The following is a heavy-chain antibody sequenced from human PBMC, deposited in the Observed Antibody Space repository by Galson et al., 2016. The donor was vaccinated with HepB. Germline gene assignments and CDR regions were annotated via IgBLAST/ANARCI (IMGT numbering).Heavy chain of an antibody. Sequence: SLRLSCAASGFTFSRYGMHWVRQAPGKGLEWVALIWYDGNNKDYADSVKGRFTISRDNSKNTLYLQMNSLTVEDKALYYLARDDTWEPERAHTCFDPWGRGTLVTVSS. J-gene: IGHJ5*02. D-gene: IGHD1-26*01. CDR1: GFTFSRYG. CDR3: ARDDTWEPERAHTCFDP. CDR2: IWYDGNNK. V-gene: IGHV3-33*01.